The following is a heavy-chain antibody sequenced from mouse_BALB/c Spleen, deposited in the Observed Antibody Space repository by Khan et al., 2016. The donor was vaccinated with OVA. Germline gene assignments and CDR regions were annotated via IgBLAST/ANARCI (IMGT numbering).Heavy chain of an antibody. Sequence: EVQLVESGGDLVKPGGSLKLSCAASGFTFSTYGMSWVRQTPDKRLEWVATISSGGTYTYYPDSVKGRFTISRDNANNTLYLQMTSLRSEDTAMYYCARHWVGVMDYWGQGTSVTVSS. V-gene: IGHV5-6*01. CDR2: ISSGGTYT. J-gene: IGHJ4*01. CDR1: GFTFSTYG. CDR3: ARHWVGVMDY. D-gene: IGHD1-1*01.